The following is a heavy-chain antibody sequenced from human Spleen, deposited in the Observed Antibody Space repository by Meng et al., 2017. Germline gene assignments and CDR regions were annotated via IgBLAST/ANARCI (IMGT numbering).Heavy chain of an antibody. D-gene: IGHD5-24*01. Sequence: GGSLRLSCAASEFTFSNYAMHWVRQAPGKGLEWVSGISWSSGSIGYADSVKGRFTISRDNAKNSLYLQMNSLRAEDTALYYCAKDIGDGYNYGTFDYWGQGTLVTVSS. V-gene: IGHV3-9*01. CDR2: ISWSSGSI. CDR1: EFTFSNYA. CDR3: AKDIGDGYNYGTFDY. J-gene: IGHJ4*02.